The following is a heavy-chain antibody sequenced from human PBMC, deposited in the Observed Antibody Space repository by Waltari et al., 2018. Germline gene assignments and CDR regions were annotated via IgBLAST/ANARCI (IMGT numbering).Heavy chain of an antibody. CDR2: IYSGGST. CDR1: GFTVSSNY. J-gene: IGHJ4*02. D-gene: IGHD6-13*01. V-gene: IGHV3-53*01. Sequence: EVQLVESGGGLIQPGGSLRLSCAASGFTVSSNYMSWVRQAPGKGLEWVSVIYSGGSTYYADSVKGRFTISRDNSKNTLYLQMNSLRAEDTAVYYCARDVIAAAGTADYWGQGTLVTVSS. CDR3: ARDVIAAAGTADY.